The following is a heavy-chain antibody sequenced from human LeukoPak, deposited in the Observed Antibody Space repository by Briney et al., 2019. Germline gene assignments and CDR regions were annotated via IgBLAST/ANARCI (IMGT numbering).Heavy chain of an antibody. V-gene: IGHV4-4*09. J-gene: IGHJ4*02. D-gene: IGHD2-2*01. CDR3: ARSCSSISCPFDY. Sequence: SETLSLTCTDSGGSIDSYYWSWIRQPPGKGLEWIGYIYFSGSTNYNPSLKSRLTMSVDTSKNQFSLKLSSVTAADTGVYYCARSCSSISCPFDYWGQGTLVTVSS. CDR2: IYFSGST. CDR1: GGSIDSYY.